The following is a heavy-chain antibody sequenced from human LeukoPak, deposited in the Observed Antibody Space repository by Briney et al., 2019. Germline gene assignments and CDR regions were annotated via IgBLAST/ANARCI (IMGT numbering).Heavy chain of an antibody. CDR2: IYYSGST. V-gene: IGHV4-31*03. CDR1: GGSVSSGSYY. D-gene: IGHD3-10*01. CDR3: ATRGSGFGFFDY. J-gene: IGHJ4*02. Sequence: SETLSLTCTVSGGSVSSGSYYWSWIRLHPGKGLEWIGYIYYSGSTYYNPSLKSRVAISIDTSKNQFSLMLSSVTAADTAVYYCATRGSGFGFFDYWGQGTLVTVSS.